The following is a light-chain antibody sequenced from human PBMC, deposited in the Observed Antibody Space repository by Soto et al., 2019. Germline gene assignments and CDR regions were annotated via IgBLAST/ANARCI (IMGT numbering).Light chain of an antibody. J-gene: IGLJ2*01. Sequence: QSALTQPASVSGSPGQSITISCTGSTSDIGGYNYVSWYQQHPGKAPKLLISDVGYRPSGISDRFSGSKSGNTASLTISGLQPEDEADYYCSSYGASSTLFGGGTKVTVL. V-gene: IGLV2-14*03. CDR3: SSYGASSTL. CDR2: DVG. CDR1: TSDIGGYNY.